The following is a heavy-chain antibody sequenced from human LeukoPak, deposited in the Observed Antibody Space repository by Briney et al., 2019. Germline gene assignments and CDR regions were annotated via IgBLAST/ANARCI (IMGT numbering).Heavy chain of an antibody. D-gene: IGHD4-17*01. CDR1: GYTFTSYG. V-gene: IGHV1-18*01. J-gene: IGHJ4*02. CDR3: ARATVTYDY. CDR2: ISAYNGNT. Sequence: VASVKVSCKASGYTFTSYGISWVRQAPGQGLEWMGWISAYNGNTNYAQKLQGRVTMTTDTSTGTAYMEPRSLRSDDTAVYYCARATVTYDYWGQGTLVTVSS.